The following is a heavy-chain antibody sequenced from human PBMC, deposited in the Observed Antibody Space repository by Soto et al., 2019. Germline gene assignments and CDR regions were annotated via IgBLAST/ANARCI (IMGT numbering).Heavy chain of an antibody. D-gene: IGHD5-12*01. V-gene: IGHV1-24*01. Sequence: QVQLVQSGAEVKKPGASVKVSCKVSGYSLTELSMYWVRQAPGKGLEWMGGFDPEDGETIYAQKFQGRVTMTEDTSTDTAYMELSSLRSEDTAVYHCATGPPNYSAYKHQVWGQGTTVTVSS. J-gene: IGHJ6*02. CDR1: GYSLTELS. CDR3: ATGPPNYSAYKHQV. CDR2: FDPEDGET.